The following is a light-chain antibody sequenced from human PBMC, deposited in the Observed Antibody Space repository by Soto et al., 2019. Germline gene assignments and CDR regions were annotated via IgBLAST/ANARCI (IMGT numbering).Light chain of an antibody. CDR2: DAS. V-gene: IGKV1-33*01. CDR3: QQYNNHPRT. CDR1: QDITKY. J-gene: IGKJ1*01. Sequence: DIQITHSPSSLSASVGDRVTITCQSSQDITKYLNWYQQKPGKAPKLLIYDASNLEAGVPSRFSGSGSGTKFSFTISSLQPEDVGTFHCQQYNNHPRTFGQGTKVDIK.